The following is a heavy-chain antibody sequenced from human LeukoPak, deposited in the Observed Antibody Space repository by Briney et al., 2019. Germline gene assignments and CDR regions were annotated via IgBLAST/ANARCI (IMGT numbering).Heavy chain of an antibody. CDR2: INHSGTT. CDR3: ARGRDYGSGSLTLDY. D-gene: IGHD3-10*01. CDR1: GETFSGYY. V-gene: IGHV4-34*01. Sequence: PSGTVSLTCAVYGETFSGYYWSWVRQSPGKGLEWIGEINHSGTTNCKPSLKSRVTISVDTSKNQFSLKLRSVTAADTAVYYCARGRDYGSGSLTLDYWGQGTLVTVSS. J-gene: IGHJ4*02.